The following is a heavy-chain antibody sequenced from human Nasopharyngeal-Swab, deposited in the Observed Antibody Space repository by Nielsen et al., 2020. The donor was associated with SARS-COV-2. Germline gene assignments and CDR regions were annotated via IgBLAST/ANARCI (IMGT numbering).Heavy chain of an antibody. CDR2: IKQDGSEK. Sequence: GESLKISCAASGFTFSSYWMSWVRQAPGKGLEWVANIKQDGSEKYYMDSVKGRFTISRDNAKNSLYLQMNSLRAEDTAVYYCACLFFGAFDIWGQGTMVTVSS. V-gene: IGHV3-7*01. J-gene: IGHJ3*02. CDR3: ACLFFGAFDI. CDR1: GFTFSSYW. D-gene: IGHD3-10*01.